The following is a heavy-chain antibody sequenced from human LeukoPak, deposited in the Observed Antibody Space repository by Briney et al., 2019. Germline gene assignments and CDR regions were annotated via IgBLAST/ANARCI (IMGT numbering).Heavy chain of an antibody. Sequence: GGSLRLSCAASGFTFSSYGMHWVRQAPGKGLEWVAVIWYDGSNKYYADSVKGRLTISRDNSKNTLYLQMNSLRAEDTAVYYCAKVHLVQLERSFDYWGQGTLVTVSS. V-gene: IGHV3-30*02. J-gene: IGHJ4*02. CDR2: IWYDGSNK. D-gene: IGHD1-1*01. CDR3: AKVHLVQLERSFDY. CDR1: GFTFSSYG.